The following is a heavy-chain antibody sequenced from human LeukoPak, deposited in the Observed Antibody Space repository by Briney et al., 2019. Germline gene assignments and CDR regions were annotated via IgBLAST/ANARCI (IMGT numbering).Heavy chain of an antibody. CDR1: GFTFDDYA. J-gene: IGHJ4*02. V-gene: IGHV3-9*01. CDR2: ISWNSGSI. CDR3: ARETDCGDFSWFDY. D-gene: IGHD4-17*01. Sequence: GGSLRLSCAASGFTFDDYAMHWVRQAPGKGLEWVSGISWNSGSIGYADSVKGRFTISRDNAKNSLYLQMNSLRAEDTAVYYCARETDCGDFSWFDYWGQGTLVTVSS.